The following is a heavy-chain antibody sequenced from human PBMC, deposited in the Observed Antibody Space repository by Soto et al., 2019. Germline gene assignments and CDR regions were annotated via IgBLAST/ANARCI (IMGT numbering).Heavy chain of an antibody. CDR3: ARDDIVVVPASPYYYYGMDV. CDR2: IKQDGSEK. Sequence: EVQLVESGGGLVQPGGSLRLSCAASGFTFSSYWMSWVRQAPGKGLEWVANIKQDGSEKYYVDSVKGRFTISRDNAKNSLYLQMNGLRAEDTAVYYCARDDIVVVPASPYYYYGMDVWGQGTTVTVSS. CDR1: GFTFSSYW. J-gene: IGHJ6*02. D-gene: IGHD2-2*01. V-gene: IGHV3-7*03.